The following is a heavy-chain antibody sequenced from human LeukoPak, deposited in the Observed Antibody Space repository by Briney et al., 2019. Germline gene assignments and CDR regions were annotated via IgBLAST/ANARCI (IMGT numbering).Heavy chain of an antibody. J-gene: IGHJ4*02. V-gene: IGHV3-53*01. CDR1: GFTVSSNY. D-gene: IGHD3-10*01. CDR2: IYSGGTT. Sequence: GGSLRLSCAASGFTVSSNYMNWVRQAPGKGLGWVSIIYSGGTTYYADSVKGRFTISRDNSKNTLYLQMNSLRAEDTAVYYCARYGSGFDYWGQGTLVTVSS. CDR3: ARYGSGFDY.